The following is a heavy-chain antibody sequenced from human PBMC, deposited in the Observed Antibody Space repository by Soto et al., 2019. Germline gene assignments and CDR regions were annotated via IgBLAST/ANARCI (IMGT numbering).Heavy chain of an antibody. Sequence: TLSLTCTVSGDSISSSNSHWGWTRQPPGKGLEYIGSVYYGGAIFYSGNIYYNPSLKSRVTISVDTSKNQFSLRLSSVTAADTGVYYCVRYDRINMKPYSPEGFHIWGQGTMVTVSS. J-gene: IGHJ3*02. D-gene: IGHD3-3*02. V-gene: IGHV4-39*01. CDR3: VRYDRINMKPYSPEGFHI. CDR1: GDSISSSNSH. CDR2: VYYGGAIFYSGNI.